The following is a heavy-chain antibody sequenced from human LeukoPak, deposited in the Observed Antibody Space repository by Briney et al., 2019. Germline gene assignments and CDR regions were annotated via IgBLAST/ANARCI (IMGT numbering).Heavy chain of an antibody. CDR2: IFNSGRT. J-gene: IGHJ3*02. CDR3: AGRQHIVVVTATRGSFDM. Sequence: PSETLSLTCTVSGGSISSYYWSWIRQPPGKGLEWIGYIFNSGRTNYNPSLRSRVTMSVDTSKNQFSLKLSSLTAADTAVYCCAGRQHIVVVTATRGSFDMWGQGTMVTVSS. D-gene: IGHD2-21*02. CDR1: GGSISSYY. V-gene: IGHV4-59*01.